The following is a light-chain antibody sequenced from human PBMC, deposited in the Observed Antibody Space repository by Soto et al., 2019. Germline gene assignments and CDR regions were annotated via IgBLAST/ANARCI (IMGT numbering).Light chain of an antibody. J-gene: IGKJ3*01. CDR3: QHYRSAPFT. CDR2: GAS. CDR1: QSISSDH. V-gene: IGKV3-20*01. Sequence: EIVLTQSPGILSLSPGARAPLACRASQSISSDHLAWYQQRPGQSPRLLIYGASSRTTGVPDRFSGSGSGTDFTLTISRLEPEDFAVYYCQHYRSAPFTFGPGTKVDIK.